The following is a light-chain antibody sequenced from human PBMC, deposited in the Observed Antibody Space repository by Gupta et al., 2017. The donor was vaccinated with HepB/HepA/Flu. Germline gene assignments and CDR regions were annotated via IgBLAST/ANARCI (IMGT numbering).Light chain of an antibody. CDR3: LQDASSPLT. V-gene: IGKV3-20*01. CDR1: QSVRSSY. Sequence: EIVLTQSPGTLSLSPGERATLSCRASQSVRSSYLAWYQQKPGQAPRLLIYGASSRATGIPDRFSGSGSGTDFTLTISRLEPEDFAVYYCLQDASSPLTFGQGTRLEIK. CDR2: GAS. J-gene: IGKJ5*01.